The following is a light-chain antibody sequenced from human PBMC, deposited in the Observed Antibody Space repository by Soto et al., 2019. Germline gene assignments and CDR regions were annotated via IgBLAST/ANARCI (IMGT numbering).Light chain of an antibody. CDR1: SSDVGGYNY. J-gene: IGLJ1*01. V-gene: IGLV2-14*03. CDR3: SSYTTSNTRQLV. Sequence: QSVLTQPASVSGSPGQSITISCTGTSSDVGGYNYVSWYQHHPGKAPKLMIYDVSNRPSGVSNRFSGSKSGNTASLTISGLQPEDEADYYCSSYTTSNTRQLVFGTGTKVPS. CDR2: DVS.